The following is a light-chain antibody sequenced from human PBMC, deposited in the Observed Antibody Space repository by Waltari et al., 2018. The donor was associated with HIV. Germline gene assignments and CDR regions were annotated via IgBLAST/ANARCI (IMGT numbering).Light chain of an antibody. CDR1: QSVLSSSNNKNY. Sequence: DIVMTQSPDSLAVSLGERATIHCKSSQSVLSSSNNKNYLAWYQQKPGQPPKLLIYWASTRESGVPDRISGSGSGTDVTLTINSLQAEDVALYFCQQYYSTPPTFGGGTKVEIK. V-gene: IGKV4-1*01. CDR3: QQYYSTPPT. CDR2: WAS. J-gene: IGKJ4*01.